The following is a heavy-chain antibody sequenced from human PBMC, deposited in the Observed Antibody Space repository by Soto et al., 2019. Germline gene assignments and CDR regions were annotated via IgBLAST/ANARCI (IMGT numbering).Heavy chain of an antibody. CDR2: IYWDDDK. V-gene: IGHV2-5*02. Sequence: QITLRESGPTLVKPTQTLTLTCNFSGFSLSSPAVGVNWIRQPPGKAPEWLALIYWDDDKRYNPSLKSRLTITKDTSKTQVVLTMTNMDPVDTATYYCAHGSGWLSDYWGQGTLVTVSP. D-gene: IGHD6-13*01. J-gene: IGHJ4*02. CDR1: GFSLSSPAVG. CDR3: AHGSGWLSDY.